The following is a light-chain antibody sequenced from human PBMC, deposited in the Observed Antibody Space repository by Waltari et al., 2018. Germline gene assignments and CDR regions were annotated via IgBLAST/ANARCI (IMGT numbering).Light chain of an antibody. CDR2: GAS. J-gene: IGKJ4*01. CDR3: QQYNDWPLT. V-gene: IGKV3-15*01. CDR1: QSFSSN. Sequence: EIVMTQSPDTLSVSPGERATLSCRASQSFSSNLAWYQQKPGQAPSLLIYGASTRATGIPARFSGSGSGTEFTLTISSMQSEDFAVYYCQQYNDWPLTFGGGTKVEIK.